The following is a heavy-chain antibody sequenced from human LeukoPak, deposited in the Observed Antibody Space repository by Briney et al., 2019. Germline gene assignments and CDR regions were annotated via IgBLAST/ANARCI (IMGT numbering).Heavy chain of an antibody. CDR3: ARAYIAAAGTGGSYWFDP. CDR2: MNPNSGNT. V-gene: IGHV1-8*01. Sequence: ASVKVCCKASGYTFTRYDINWVRQATGQGLEWMGWMNPNSGNTGYAQKFQGRVTMTRNTSISTAYMELSSLRSEDTAVYYCARAYIAAAGTGGSYWFDPWGQGTLVTVSS. D-gene: IGHD6-13*01. CDR1: GYTFTRYD. J-gene: IGHJ5*02.